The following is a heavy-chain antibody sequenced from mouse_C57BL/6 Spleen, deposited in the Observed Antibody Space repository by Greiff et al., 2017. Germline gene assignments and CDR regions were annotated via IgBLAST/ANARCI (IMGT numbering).Heavy chain of an antibody. CDR3: TVYDYDGVFDY. D-gene: IGHD2-4*01. J-gene: IGHJ2*01. CDR1: GYTFTSYW. CDR2: IYPGNSDT. Sequence: VQLQPSGTVLARPGASVKMSCKTSGYTFTSYWMHWVKQRPGQGLEWIGAIYPGNSDTSYNQKFKGKAKLTAVTSASTAYMELSSLTNEDSAVYYCTVYDYDGVFDYWGQGTTLTVSS. V-gene: IGHV1-5*01.